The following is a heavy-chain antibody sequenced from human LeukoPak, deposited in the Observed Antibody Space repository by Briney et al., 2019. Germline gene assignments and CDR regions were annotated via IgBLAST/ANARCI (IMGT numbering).Heavy chain of an antibody. CDR3: ATDLIHYYASGAKT. D-gene: IGHD3-10*01. CDR2: ITTSSSYI. Sequence: GGSLSFSCAASGFTFSSFPLHWLPQAPGKGLEGFSSITTSSSYIYYADSVKGRFTISRDNAKNSLFLQMNSLRAEDTAVYYCATDLIHYYASGAKTWGQGTLVTVSS. V-gene: IGHV3-21*01. CDR1: GFTFSSFP. J-gene: IGHJ5*02.